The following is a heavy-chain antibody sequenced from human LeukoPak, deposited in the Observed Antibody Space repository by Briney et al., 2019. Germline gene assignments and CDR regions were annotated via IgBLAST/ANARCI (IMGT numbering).Heavy chain of an antibody. J-gene: IGHJ6*03. CDR2: ISGSGGST. D-gene: IGHD2-2*01. CDR3: AKNPYCSSTSCPYYYYYYMDV. V-gene: IGHV3-23*01. Sequence: GGSLRLSCAASGFTFSSYAMSWVRQAPGKGLEWVSAISGSGGSTYYADSVKGRFTISRDNSKNMLYLQMNSLRAEDTAVYYCAKNPYCSSTSCPYYYYYYMDVWGKGTTVTVSS. CDR1: GFTFSSYA.